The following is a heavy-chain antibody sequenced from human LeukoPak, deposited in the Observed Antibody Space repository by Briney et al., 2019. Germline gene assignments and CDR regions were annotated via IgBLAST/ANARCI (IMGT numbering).Heavy chain of an antibody. V-gene: IGHV3-13*01. CDR3: AREKVLAVAGTNYYYGMDV. CDR2: FGTAGDT. CDR1: GFTVSGCD. Sequence: GGSLRLSCAASGFTVSGCDMHWVRQATGKGLEWVSTFGTAGDTYYSDSVKGRFTISRENAKNSLYLQMNSLRGGDTAVYYCAREKVLAVAGTNYYYGMDVWGQGTTVTVS. D-gene: IGHD6-19*01. J-gene: IGHJ6*02.